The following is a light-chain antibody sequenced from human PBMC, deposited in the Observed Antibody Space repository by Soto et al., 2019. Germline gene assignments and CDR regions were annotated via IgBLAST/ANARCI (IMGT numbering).Light chain of an antibody. CDR2: EVN. V-gene: IGLV2-8*01. CDR3: SSHAGSSNFVV. Sequence: QSALTQPPSASGSPGQSVAISCTGTSSDVGGYNYVSWYQQHPGKAPKLMIYEVNKRPSGVPDRFSGSKSGNTASLTVSGLQAEDEADYYCSSHAGSSNFVVFGGGTQLTVL. J-gene: IGLJ2*01. CDR1: SSDVGGYNY.